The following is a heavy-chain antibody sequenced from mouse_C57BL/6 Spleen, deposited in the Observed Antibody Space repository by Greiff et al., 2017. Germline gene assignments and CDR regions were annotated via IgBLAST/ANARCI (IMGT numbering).Heavy chain of an antibody. D-gene: IGHD1-1*01. CDR3: ARGGGHTVDY. CDR1: GYTFTSYW. J-gene: IGHJ4*01. V-gene: IGHV1-59*01. CDR2: IDPSDSYT. Sequence: VQLQQPGAELVRPGTSVKLSCKASGYTFTSYWMHWVKQRPGQGLEWIGVIDPSDSYTNYNQKFKGKATLTVDTSSSTAYMQLSSLTSEDSAVYYCARGGGHTVDYWGQGTSVTVSS.